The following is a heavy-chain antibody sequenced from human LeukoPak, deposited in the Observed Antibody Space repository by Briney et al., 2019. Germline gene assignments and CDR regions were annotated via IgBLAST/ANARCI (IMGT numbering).Heavy chain of an antibody. V-gene: IGHV1-2*02. CDR2: IDPKNGDT. CDR1: GYTFTGYY. Sequence: ASVKVSCKAPGYTFTGYYLHWVRQAPGHGLEWMGWIDPKNGDTNYAQKFQGRVTMTRDTSTSAVHMELSSLRSEDTAVYYCARSPGGSWDGAFDIWGQGTMVTVSS. CDR3: ARSPGGSWDGAFDI. D-gene: IGHD2-15*01. J-gene: IGHJ3*02.